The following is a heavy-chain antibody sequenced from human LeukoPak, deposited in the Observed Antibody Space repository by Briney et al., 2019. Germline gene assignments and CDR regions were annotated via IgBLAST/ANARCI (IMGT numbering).Heavy chain of an antibody. Sequence: GGSLRLSCAASGFTFSSYGMHWVRQAPGKGLEWVAVIWYDGSNKYYADSVKGRFTISRDNSKNTLYLQMNSLRAEDTAVYYCARDPHHPIYYYGMDVWGQGTTVTVSS. CDR2: IWYDGSNK. CDR1: GFTFSSYG. V-gene: IGHV3-33*01. J-gene: IGHJ6*02. CDR3: ARDPHHPIYYYGMDV.